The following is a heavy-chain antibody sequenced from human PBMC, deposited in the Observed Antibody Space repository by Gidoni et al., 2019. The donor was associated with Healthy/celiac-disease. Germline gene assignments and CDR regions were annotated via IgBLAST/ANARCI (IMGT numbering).Heavy chain of an antibody. CDR1: GGSFSGYY. D-gene: IGHD3-10*01. J-gene: IGHJ2*01. CDR3: ARGCSYYYGSGPNWYFDL. V-gene: IGHV4-34*01. CDR2: INHSGST. Sequence: QVQLQQWGAGLLKPSETLSLTCAVYGGSFSGYYWSWIRQPPGKGLEWIGEINHSGSTNYNPSLKSRVTISVDTSKNQFSLKLSSVTAADTAVYYCARGCSYYYGSGPNWYFDLWGRGTLVTVSS.